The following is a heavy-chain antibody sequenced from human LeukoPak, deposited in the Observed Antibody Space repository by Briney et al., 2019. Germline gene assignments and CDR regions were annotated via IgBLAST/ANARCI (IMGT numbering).Heavy chain of an antibody. CDR2: IWDDGSNK. CDR3: AKDLWRITIIGDGHYMDV. V-gene: IGHV3-33*06. CDR1: GFTFSSYG. Sequence: GRSLRLSCAASGFTFSSYGMHWVRQAPGKGLGWVAVIWDDGSNKYYADSVKGRFTISRDNSKNRLYLQMNSLRAEDTAVYYCAKDLWRITIIGDGHYMDVWGKGTTVTVSS. D-gene: IGHD3-22*01. J-gene: IGHJ6*03.